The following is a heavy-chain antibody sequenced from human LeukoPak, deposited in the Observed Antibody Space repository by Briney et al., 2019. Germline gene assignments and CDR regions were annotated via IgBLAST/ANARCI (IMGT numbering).Heavy chain of an antibody. CDR2: ISGSGGST. Sequence: GGSLRLSCSASGFTFTTYGMNWVRQAPGKGLVWVSAISGSGGSTYYADSVKGRFTISRDNSKNTLYLQMNSLRAEDTAVYYCAKLLSSWYRGLGDFDYWGQGTLVTVSS. CDR3: AKLLSSWYRGLGDFDY. V-gene: IGHV3-23*01. J-gene: IGHJ4*02. D-gene: IGHD6-13*01. CDR1: GFTFTTYG.